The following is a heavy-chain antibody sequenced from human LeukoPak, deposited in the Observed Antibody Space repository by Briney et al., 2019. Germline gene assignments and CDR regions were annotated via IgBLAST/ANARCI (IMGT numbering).Heavy chain of an antibody. J-gene: IGHJ4*02. D-gene: IGHD3-22*01. CDR2: IRYDGSNK. CDR3: ARVDSYYYDSSGYGNFDY. Sequence: GGSLRLSCAASGFTFSSYGMHWVRQAPGKGLEWVAFIRYDGSNKYYADSVKGRFTISRDNSKNTLYLQMNSLRAEDTAVYYCARVDSYYYDSSGYGNFDYWGQGTLVTVSP. CDR1: GFTFSSYG. V-gene: IGHV3-30*02.